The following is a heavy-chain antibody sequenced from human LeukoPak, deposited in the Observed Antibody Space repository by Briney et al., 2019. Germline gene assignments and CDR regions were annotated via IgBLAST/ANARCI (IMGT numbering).Heavy chain of an antibody. CDR1: GGTFSSYT. D-gene: IGHD2-15*01. J-gene: IGHJ6*04. Sequence: SVKVSCKASGGTFSSYTISWVRQAPGQGLEWMGRIIPILGIANYAQKFQGRVTITADKSTSTAYMELSSLRSEDTAVYYCARGLVGYCSGGSCYAGYGMDVWGKGTTVTVSS. CDR3: ARGLVGYCSGGSCYAGYGMDV. CDR2: IIPILGIA. V-gene: IGHV1-69*02.